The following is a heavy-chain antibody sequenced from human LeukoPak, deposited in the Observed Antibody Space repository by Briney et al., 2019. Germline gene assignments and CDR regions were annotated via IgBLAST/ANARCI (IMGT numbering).Heavy chain of an antibody. CDR2: IYYSGNT. J-gene: IGHJ4*02. V-gene: IGHV4-38-2*02. CDR3: ARYYYGSGSYYYFDY. D-gene: IGHD3-10*01. Sequence: PSETLSLTCTVSGYSISSGYYWGWIRPPPGKGLEWIGNIYYSGNTYYNPSLKSRVTISVDTSKNQFSLKLSSVTAADTAVYYCARYYYGSGSYYYFDYWGQGTLVTVSS. CDR1: GYSISSGYY.